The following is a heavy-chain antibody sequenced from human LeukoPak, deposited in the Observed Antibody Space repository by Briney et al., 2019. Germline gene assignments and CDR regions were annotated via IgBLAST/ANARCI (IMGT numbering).Heavy chain of an antibody. J-gene: IGHJ4*02. CDR2: INPNSGGT. CDR3: LFYCSGGSATDY. CDR1: GYTFTGYY. Sequence: ASVKVSCKASGYTFTGYYMHWVRQAPGQGLEWMGRINPNSGGTNYAQKFQSRVTMTRDTSISTAYMELSRLRSNDTAVYYCLFYCSGGSATDYWGQGTLVTVSS. V-gene: IGHV1-2*06. D-gene: IGHD2-15*01.